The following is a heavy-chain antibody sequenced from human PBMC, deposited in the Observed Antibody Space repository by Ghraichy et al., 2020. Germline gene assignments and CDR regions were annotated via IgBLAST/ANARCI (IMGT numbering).Heavy chain of an antibody. CDR1: GFTFSSYS. CDR3: ARDARDGYNSTPRDY. J-gene: IGHJ4*02. Sequence: GGSLRLSCAASGFTFSSYSMNWVRQAPGKGLEWVSSISSSSSYIYYADSVKGRFTISRDNAKNSLYLQMNSLRAEDTAVYYCARDARDGYNSTPRDYWGQGTLVTVSS. V-gene: IGHV3-21*01. D-gene: IGHD5-24*01. CDR2: ISSSSSYI.